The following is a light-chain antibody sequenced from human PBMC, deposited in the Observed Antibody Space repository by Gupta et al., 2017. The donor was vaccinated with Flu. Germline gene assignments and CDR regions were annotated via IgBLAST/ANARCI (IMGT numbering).Light chain of an antibody. CDR3: QQYDNRPAWT. Sequence: EIVMTQSPATLSVSPGERATLSCRASQSVSSNLAWYQQKTGQAPRLLISDASTRATGIPARFIGSGSGTEFTPTIISRQSEDFGLDYCQQYDNRPAWTFGQGTKVEIK. J-gene: IGKJ1*01. CDR2: DAS. V-gene: IGKV3-15*01. CDR1: QSVSSN.